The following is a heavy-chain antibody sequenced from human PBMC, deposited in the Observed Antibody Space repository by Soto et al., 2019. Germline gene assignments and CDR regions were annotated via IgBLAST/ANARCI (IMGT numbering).Heavy chain of an antibody. V-gene: IGHV3-7*01. CDR3: ASHGRWLQMGSFDY. CDR1: GFTFSSYW. D-gene: IGHD5-12*01. J-gene: IGHJ4*02. CDR2: IKQDGSEK. Sequence: GGSLRLSCAASGFTFSSYWMSWVRQAPGKGLEWVANIKQDGSEKYYVDSVKGRFTISRDNAKNSLYLQMNSLRAEDTAVYYCASHGRWLQMGSFDYWGQGTMVTVYS.